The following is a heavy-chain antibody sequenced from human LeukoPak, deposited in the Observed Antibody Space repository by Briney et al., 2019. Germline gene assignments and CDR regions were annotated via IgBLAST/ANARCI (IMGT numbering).Heavy chain of an antibody. CDR3: ARDGGSSTIFGVVIPYFDY. Sequence: SVKVSCKASGGTFSSYAISWVRQAPGQGLEWIGGIIPIFGTANYAQKFQGRVTITTDESTSTAYMELSSLRSEDTAVYYCARDGGSSTIFGVVIPYFDYWGQGTLVTVSS. CDR1: GGTFSSYA. D-gene: IGHD3-3*01. J-gene: IGHJ4*02. V-gene: IGHV1-69*05. CDR2: IIPIFGTA.